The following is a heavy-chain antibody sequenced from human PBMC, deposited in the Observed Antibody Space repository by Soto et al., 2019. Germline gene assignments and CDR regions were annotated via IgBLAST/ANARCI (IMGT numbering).Heavy chain of an antibody. J-gene: IGHJ6*02. Sequence: SVKVSCKASGGTFSSYAISWVRQAPGQGLEWMGGIIPIFGTANYAQKFQGRVTITADESTSTAYMELSSLRSEDTAVYYCARFPGIAAAGNYYYYYGMDVWGQGTTVTVS. D-gene: IGHD6-13*01. CDR3: ARFPGIAAAGNYYYYYGMDV. CDR2: IIPIFGTA. CDR1: GGTFSSYA. V-gene: IGHV1-69*13.